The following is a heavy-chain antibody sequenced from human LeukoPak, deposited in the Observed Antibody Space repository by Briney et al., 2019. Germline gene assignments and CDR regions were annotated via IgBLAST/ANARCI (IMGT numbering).Heavy chain of an antibody. D-gene: IGHD2-2*02. V-gene: IGHV4-59*08. CDR3: ARHCSGISCYSD. CDR1: GGSISSYY. Sequence: SETPSLTCTVSGGSISSYYWSWIRQPPGKGLEWIGYIYYSGSTNYNPSFKSRVTISVDTSKNQFSLKLSSVTAADTAVYYCARHCSGISCYSDWGLGTLVTVSS. J-gene: IGHJ4*02. CDR2: IYYSGST.